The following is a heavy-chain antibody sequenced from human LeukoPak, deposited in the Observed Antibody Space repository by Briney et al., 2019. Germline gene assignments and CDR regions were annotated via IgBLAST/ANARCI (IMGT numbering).Heavy chain of an antibody. V-gene: IGHV4-59*08. CDR3: AKTVAGYWYFDL. Sequence: PSETLSLTCTVSGGPISHYFWSWIRQPPGKALEWIGYIYYSESTNYNPSLKSRVTISVDTSKHQFSLKLSSVTAADTAVYYCAKTVAGYWYFDLWGRGTLVTVSS. J-gene: IGHJ2*01. CDR2: IYYSEST. D-gene: IGHD6-19*01. CDR1: GGPISHYF.